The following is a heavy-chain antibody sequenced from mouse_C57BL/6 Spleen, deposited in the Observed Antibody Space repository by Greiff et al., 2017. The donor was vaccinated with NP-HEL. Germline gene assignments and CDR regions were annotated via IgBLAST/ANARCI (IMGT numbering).Heavy chain of an antibody. CDR1: GYAFTNYL. J-gene: IGHJ1*03. V-gene: IGHV1-54*01. Sequence: VQLQQSGAELVRPGTSVKVSCKASGYAFTNYLIEWVKQRPGQGLEWIGVINPGSGGTNYNEKFKGKATLTADKSSSTAYMQLSSLTSEDSAVYFCARRGLGRRYFDVWGTGTTVTVSS. CDR2: INPGSGGT. D-gene: IGHD4-1*01. CDR3: ARRGLGRRYFDV.